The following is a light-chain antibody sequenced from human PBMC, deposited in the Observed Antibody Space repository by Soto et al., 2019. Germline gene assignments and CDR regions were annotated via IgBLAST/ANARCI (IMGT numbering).Light chain of an antibody. V-gene: IGKV3-20*01. CDR2: VAS. CDR1: QRVSGSQ. J-gene: IGKJ2*01. Sequence: EIVLTQSPGTLSLSPGERATLSCRASQRVSGSQLAWYHQQPGQAPRLLIYVASTRATGITDRFSGSGSGTDFTLTITRLEPEDFAGYYCQQYCSSRPVYTFGQGTKLEIK. CDR3: QQYCSSRPVYT.